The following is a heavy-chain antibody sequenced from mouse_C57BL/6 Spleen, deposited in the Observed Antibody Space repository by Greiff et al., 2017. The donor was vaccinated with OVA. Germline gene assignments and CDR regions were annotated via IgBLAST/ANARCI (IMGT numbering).Heavy chain of an antibody. Sequence: EVKVVESGGGLVKPGGSLKLSCAASGFTFSDYGMHWVRQAPEKGLEWVAYISSGSSTIYYADTVKGRFTISRDNAKNTLFLQMTSLRSEDTAMYYCARPIYYGNSWYFDVWGTGTTVTVSS. D-gene: IGHD2-1*01. V-gene: IGHV5-17*01. CDR3: ARPIYYGNSWYFDV. CDR2: ISSGSSTI. CDR1: GFTFSDYG. J-gene: IGHJ1*03.